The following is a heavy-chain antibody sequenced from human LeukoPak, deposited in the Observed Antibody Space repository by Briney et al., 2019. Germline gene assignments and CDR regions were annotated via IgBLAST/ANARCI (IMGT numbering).Heavy chain of an antibody. V-gene: IGHV3-23*01. CDR3: AKAAYCGTDCHYYFEY. J-gene: IGHJ4*02. D-gene: IGHD2-21*02. CDR1: GFTFSTYA. Sequence: PGGSLRLSCAASGFTFSTYAMTWVRQAPGKGLEWVSSISGSGGAFHADSVKGPFTISRDNSKNTLYLQMNSLRAEDTAVYYCAKAAYCGTDCHYYFEYWGQGTLVIVSS. CDR2: ISGSGGA.